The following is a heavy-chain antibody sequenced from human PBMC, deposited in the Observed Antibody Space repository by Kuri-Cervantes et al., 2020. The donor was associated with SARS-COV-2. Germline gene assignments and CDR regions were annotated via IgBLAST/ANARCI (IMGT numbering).Heavy chain of an antibody. Sequence: GESLKISCAASGFTVSSNYMSWVRQAPGKGLEWVSVIYSGGSTYYADSVKGRFTISRDNAKNSLYLQMNSLRAEDTAVYYCARGRPDHDSSGDYPLGGAFDIWGQGTMVTVSS. CDR1: GFTVSSNY. J-gene: IGHJ3*02. CDR2: IYSGGST. CDR3: ARGRPDHDSSGDYPLGGAFDI. D-gene: IGHD3-22*01. V-gene: IGHV3-66*01.